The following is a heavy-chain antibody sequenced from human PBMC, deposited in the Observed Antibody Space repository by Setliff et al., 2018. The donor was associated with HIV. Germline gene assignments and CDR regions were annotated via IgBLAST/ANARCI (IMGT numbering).Heavy chain of an antibody. CDR1: GGSISSYY. CDR2: IYTSGST. CDR3: ARGPSSYDPGGFDY. Sequence: SETLSLTCTVSGGSISSYYWSWIRQPPGKGLEWIGYIYTSGSTNYNPSLKSRVTISVDASKNQFSLKLSSVTAADTAVYYCARGPSSYDPGGFDYWGQGTLVTVSS. D-gene: IGHD3-22*01. J-gene: IGHJ4*02. V-gene: IGHV4-4*09.